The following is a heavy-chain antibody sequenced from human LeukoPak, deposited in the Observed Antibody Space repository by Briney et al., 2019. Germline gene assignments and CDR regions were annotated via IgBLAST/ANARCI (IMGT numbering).Heavy chain of an antibody. CDR2: ISGSGVTT. CDR3: AKDRIVGATTSYDYFDY. CDR1: GFTFSSYA. J-gene: IGHJ4*02. V-gene: IGHV3-23*01. Sequence: GGSLRPSCAASGFTFSSYAMSWVRQAPGKGLEWVSAISGSGVTTYYADSVKGRLTISRDNSKNTLYLQMNSLRVEDTAVYYCAKDRIVGATTSYDYFDYWGQGTLVIVSS. D-gene: IGHD1-26*01.